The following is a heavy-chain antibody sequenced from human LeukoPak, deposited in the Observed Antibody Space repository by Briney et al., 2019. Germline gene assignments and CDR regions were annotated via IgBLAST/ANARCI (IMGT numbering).Heavy chain of an antibody. CDR1: GFTFSSYA. J-gene: IGHJ4*02. CDR3: AKRASVYGSGSYFDY. CDR2: ISGSGGST. D-gene: IGHD3-10*01. V-gene: IGHV3-23*01. Sequence: GGSLRLSCAASGFTFSSYAMSWVRQAPGKGLEWVSAISGSGGSTYYADSVKGRFTISRDNSKNTLYPQMNSLRAEDTAVYYCAKRASVYGSGSYFDYWGQGTLVTVSS.